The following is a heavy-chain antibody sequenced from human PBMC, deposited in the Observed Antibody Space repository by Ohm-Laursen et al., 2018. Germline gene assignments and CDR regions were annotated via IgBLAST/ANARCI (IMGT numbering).Heavy chain of an antibody. CDR3: AKVSRWLQFWNGMDV. Sequence: SLGLSCTASGFTFSDNYMSWIRQAPGTGLARVSYISSSGSTIYYADSVKGRFTISRDNAKNSLYLQMNSLRAEDTALYYCAKVSRWLQFWNGMDVWGQGTTVTVSS. CDR2: ISSSGSTI. J-gene: IGHJ6*02. CDR1: GFTFSDNY. V-gene: IGHV3-11*01. D-gene: IGHD5-24*01.